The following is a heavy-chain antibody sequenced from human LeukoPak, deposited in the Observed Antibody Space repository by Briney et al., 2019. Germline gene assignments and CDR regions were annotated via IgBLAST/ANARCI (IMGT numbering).Heavy chain of an antibody. V-gene: IGHV3-30*03. CDR3: ARDRYYDSSGPGAFDI. CDR1: GLTFSSYG. D-gene: IGHD3-22*01. J-gene: IGHJ3*02. Sequence: GGSLRLSCEVSGLTFSSYGMHWVRQAPGKGLEWVAVVSSGGSDKYYSDSVKGRFTISRDNSKNTVYLQMSSLRAEDTAVYYCARDRYYDSSGPGAFDIWGQGTMVTVSS. CDR2: VSSGGSDK.